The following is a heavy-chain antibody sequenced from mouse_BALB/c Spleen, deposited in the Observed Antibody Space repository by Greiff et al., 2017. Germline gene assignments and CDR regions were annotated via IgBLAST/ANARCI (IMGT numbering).Heavy chain of an antibody. V-gene: IGHV14-4*02. D-gene: IGHD2-12*01. CDR2: IDPENGDT. CDR1: GFNIKDYY. Sequence: VQLQQSGAELVRSGASVKLSCTASGFNIKDYYMHWVKQRPEQGLEWIGWIDPENGDTEYAPKFQGKATMTADTSSNTAYLQLSSLTSEDTAVYYCSPYRVYAMDYWGQGTSVTVSS. CDR3: SPYRVYAMDY. J-gene: IGHJ4*01.